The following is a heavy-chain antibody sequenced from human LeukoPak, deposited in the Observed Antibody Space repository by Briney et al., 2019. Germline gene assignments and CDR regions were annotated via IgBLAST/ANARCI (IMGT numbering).Heavy chain of an antibody. D-gene: IGHD3-16*01. CDR3: ARGGGLDV. V-gene: IGHV3-7*03. Sequence: PGGSLRLSCVASGFTLSNNAMNWARQAPGKGLEWVASINHNGNVNYYVDSVKGRFTISRDNAKNSLYLQMSNLRAEDTAVYFCARGGGLDVWGQGATVTVSS. J-gene: IGHJ6*02. CDR1: GFTLSNNA. CDR2: INHNGNVN.